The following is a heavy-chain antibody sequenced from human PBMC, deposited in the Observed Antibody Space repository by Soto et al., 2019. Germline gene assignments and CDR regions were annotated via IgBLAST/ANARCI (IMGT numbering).Heavy chain of an antibody. CDR1: GAPISSHDYY. CDR2: IYFNGNT. CDR3: ASVTFGGIVLAH. Sequence: TLSLTCPVSGAPISSHDYYWTWIRQSPCKGLEWIGYIYFNGNTNYNPSLTRRVTMSIETSKKQFSLNLSSVTAADTAVYYCASVTFGGIVLAHWGQGALVTVSS. V-gene: IGHV4-61*08. D-gene: IGHD3-16*01. J-gene: IGHJ4*02.